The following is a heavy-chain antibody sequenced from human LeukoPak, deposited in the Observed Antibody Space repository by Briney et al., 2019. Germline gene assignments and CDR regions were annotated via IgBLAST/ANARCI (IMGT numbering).Heavy chain of an antibody. Sequence: GASVKVSCKASGYTFTGYYMHWVRQAPGQGLEWMGWINPNSGGTNYAQKFQGRVTMTRDTSISTAYMELSRLRSDDTAVYYCARTGLWLWELPGRDFDYWGQGTLVTVSS. CDR2: INPNSGGT. CDR3: ARTGLWLWELPGRDFDY. CDR1: GYTFTGYY. D-gene: IGHD1-26*01. V-gene: IGHV1-2*02. J-gene: IGHJ4*02.